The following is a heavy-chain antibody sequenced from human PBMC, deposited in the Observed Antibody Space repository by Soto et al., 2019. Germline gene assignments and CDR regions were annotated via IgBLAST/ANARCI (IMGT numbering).Heavy chain of an antibody. D-gene: IGHD4-4*01. Sequence: PGGSLRLSCAASGFTFSSYGMHWVRQAPGKGLEWVAVIWHDGGNKFYAESVKGRFTISRDNSKNTLYLQMTSLSAEDTAVYYCERDGDVTTGSGKDYWGQGTLVTVSS. V-gene: IGHV3-33*01. J-gene: IGHJ4*02. CDR1: GFTFSSYG. CDR3: ERDGDVTTGSGKDY. CDR2: IWHDGGNK.